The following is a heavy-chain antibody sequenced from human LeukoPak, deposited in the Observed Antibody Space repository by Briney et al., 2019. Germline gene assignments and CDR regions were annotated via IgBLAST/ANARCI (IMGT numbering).Heavy chain of an antibody. D-gene: IGHD1-26*01. V-gene: IGHV3-30-3*01. CDR2: ISYDGSNK. CDR1: GFTFSSYA. J-gene: IGHJ4*02. Sequence: GGSLRLSCAASGFTFSSYAMHWVRQAPGKGLEWVAVISYDGSNKYYADPVKGRLTISRDNSKNTLYLQMNSLRAEDTAVYYCASDIVGATHDYWGQGTLVTVSS. CDR3: ASDIVGATHDY.